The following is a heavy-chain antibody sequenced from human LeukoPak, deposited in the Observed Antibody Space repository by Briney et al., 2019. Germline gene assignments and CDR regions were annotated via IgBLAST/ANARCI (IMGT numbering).Heavy chain of an antibody. CDR1: GGSFSSYY. CDR3: AKDNDGVPVSGSYFDARAFDI. V-gene: IGHV4-59*01. CDR2: IYYSGST. D-gene: IGHD1-26*01. J-gene: IGHJ3*02. Sequence: SETLSLTCTVSGGSFSSYYWSWIRQPPGKGLEWIGYIYYSGSTNYNPSLQSRVTISLDTSKNQFSLKLSSVTAADTAVYYCAKDNDGVPVSGSYFDARAFDIWGQGTMVTVSS.